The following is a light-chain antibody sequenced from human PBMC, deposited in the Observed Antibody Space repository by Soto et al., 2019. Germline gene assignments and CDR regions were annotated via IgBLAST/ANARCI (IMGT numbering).Light chain of an antibody. CDR1: QSVLYSSNNKNY. J-gene: IGKJ4*01. CDR2: WAS. CDR3: QQYYSTPLT. Sequence: DIVMTQYPDSLAVSLGEKATINCKSRQSVLYSSNNKNYLAWYQQKPGQPPKLLIYWASTRESGVPDRFSGSGSGTDFTLTISSLQAEDVAVYYCQQYYSTPLTFGGGTKVDIK. V-gene: IGKV4-1*01.